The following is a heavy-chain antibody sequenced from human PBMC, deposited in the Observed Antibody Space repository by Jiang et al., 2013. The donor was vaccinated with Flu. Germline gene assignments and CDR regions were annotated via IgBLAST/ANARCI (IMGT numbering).Heavy chain of an antibody. J-gene: IGHJ1*01. D-gene: IGHD3-22*01. Sequence: RLLKPSETLSLTCTVSGGSINSYYWSWIRQPPGKGLEWIGYIYYSGSTNYNPSLKSRVTISVDTSKNQFSLKLTSVTAADTAVYYCARIDSSGYYYHMVAEYFQHWGQGTLVTVSS. CDR3: ARIDSSGYYYHMVAEYFQH. CDR2: IYYSGST. V-gene: IGHV4-59*13. CDR1: GGSINSYY.